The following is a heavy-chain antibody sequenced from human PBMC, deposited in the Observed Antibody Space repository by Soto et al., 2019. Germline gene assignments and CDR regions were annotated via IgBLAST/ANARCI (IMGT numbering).Heavy chain of an antibody. V-gene: IGHV4-39*01. CDR1: GGSISSSSYY. CDR2: IYYSGST. CDR3: ASTVTPYYDFWSGYYPTDNYYFDY. J-gene: IGHJ4*02. Sequence: SETLSLTCTVSGGSISSSSYYWGWIRQPLGKGLEWIGSIYYSGSTYYNPSLKSRVTISVDTSKNQFSLKLSSVTAADTAVYYCASTVTPYYDFWSGYYPTDNYYFDYWGQGTLVTVSS. D-gene: IGHD3-3*01.